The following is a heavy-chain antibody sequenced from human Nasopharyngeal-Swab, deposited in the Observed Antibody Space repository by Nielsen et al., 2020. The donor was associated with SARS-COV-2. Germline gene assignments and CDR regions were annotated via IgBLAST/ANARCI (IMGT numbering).Heavy chain of an antibody. J-gene: IGHJ6*03. CDR2: INHSGST. D-gene: IGHD2-2*01. Sequence: RQAPGKGPEWIAEINHSGSTSYNPSLKSRVTLSVDTSMNQVSLEVSSVTAADTAVYYCARGLSGIVPAPILGLGPYYYYYYMDVWGKGTTVTVSS. CDR3: ARGLSGIVPAPILGLGPYYYYYYMDV. V-gene: IGHV4-34*01.